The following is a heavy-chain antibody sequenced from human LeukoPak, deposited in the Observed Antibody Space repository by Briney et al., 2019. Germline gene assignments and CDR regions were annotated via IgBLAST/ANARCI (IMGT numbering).Heavy chain of an antibody. CDR2: IYPGDSDT. CDR3: ARQPMSGYCSSTSCFLWYFDL. V-gene: IGHV5-51*01. Sequence: GESLKISWKGSGYSSISYWIGWVRDMPGEGLWWGGIIYPGDSDTRYSPSFQGQVTISADKSISTGYLQWSSLNASDTAMYYCARQPMSGYCSSTSCFLWYFDLWGRGTLVTVSS. D-gene: IGHD2-2*01. J-gene: IGHJ2*01. CDR1: GYSSISYW.